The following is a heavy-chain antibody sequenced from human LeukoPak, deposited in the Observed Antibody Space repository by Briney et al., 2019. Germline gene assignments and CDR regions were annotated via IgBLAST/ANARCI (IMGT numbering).Heavy chain of an antibody. Sequence: PGGSLRLSCAASGFTVSSNYMSWVRQAPGKGLEWVSVIYSGGSTYYADSVKGRFTISRDNSKNTLYLQMNSLRPEDTAVYYCAKPKEVTTGAYFDYWGQGTLVTVSS. J-gene: IGHJ4*02. D-gene: IGHD4-11*01. CDR2: IYSGGST. V-gene: IGHV3-53*05. CDR3: AKPKEVTTGAYFDY. CDR1: GFTVSSNY.